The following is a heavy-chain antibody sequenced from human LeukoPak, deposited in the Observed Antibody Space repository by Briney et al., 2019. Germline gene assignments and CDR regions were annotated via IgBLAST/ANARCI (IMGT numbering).Heavy chain of an antibody. J-gene: IGHJ4*02. V-gene: IGHV3-23*01. CDR3: AKGNGYSYGRYYFDY. D-gene: IGHD5-18*01. CDR2: ITASGGNT. CDR1: GFTFSSYA. Sequence: GGSLRPSCAASGFTFSSYAMGWVGQAPGKGLEWVSAITASGGNTYYADSVKGRFTISRDNYKNTLYLQVNRLRDEDTAVYYCAKGNGYSYGRYYFDYWGQGTLVTVSS.